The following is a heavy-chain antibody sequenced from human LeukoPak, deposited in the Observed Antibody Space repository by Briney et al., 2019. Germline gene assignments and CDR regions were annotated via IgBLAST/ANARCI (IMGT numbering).Heavy chain of an antibody. Sequence: SETLSLTCAVCGGSFSGYYWSWIRQPPGKGLEWIGEINHSGSTNYNPSLKSRVTISVDTSKNQFSLKLSSVTAADTAVYYCARLGRYYGRLYYYYYMDVWGKGTTVTISS. CDR1: GGSFSGYY. D-gene: IGHD4-17*01. CDR3: ARLGRYYGRLYYYYYMDV. V-gene: IGHV4-34*01. J-gene: IGHJ6*03. CDR2: INHSGST.